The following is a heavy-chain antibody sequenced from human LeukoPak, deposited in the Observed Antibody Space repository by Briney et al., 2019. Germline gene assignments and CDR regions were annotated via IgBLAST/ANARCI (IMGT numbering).Heavy chain of an antibody. Sequence: GGSLRLSCAASGFTFSSYWMSWVRQAPGKGLEWVANIKQDGSEKYYVDSVKGRFTISRDNAKNSLYLQMNSLRAEDTAVYYCAKYSSSWISWFDPWGQGTLVTVSS. V-gene: IGHV3-7*01. J-gene: IGHJ5*02. CDR1: GFTFSSYW. D-gene: IGHD6-6*01. CDR2: IKQDGSEK. CDR3: AKYSSSWISWFDP.